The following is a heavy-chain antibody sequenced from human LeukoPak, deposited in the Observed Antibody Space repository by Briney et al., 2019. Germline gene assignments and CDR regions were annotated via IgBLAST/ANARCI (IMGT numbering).Heavy chain of an antibody. CDR2: IYSGGST. D-gene: IGHD1-26*01. CDR3: ARTHIQWELPKPFDY. V-gene: IGHV3-53*01. J-gene: IGHJ4*02. Sequence: GGSLRLSCAASGFTVSSNYMSWVRQAPGKGLEWVSVIYSGGSTYYADSVKGRFTISRDNSKNTLYLQMNSLRAEDTAVYYCARTHIQWELPKPFDYWGQGTLVTVSS. CDR1: GFTVSSNY.